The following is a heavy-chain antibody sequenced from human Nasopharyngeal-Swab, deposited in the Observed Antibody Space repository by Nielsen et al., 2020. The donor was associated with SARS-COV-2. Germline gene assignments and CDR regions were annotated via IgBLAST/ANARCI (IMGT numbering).Heavy chain of an antibody. J-gene: IGHJ4*02. V-gene: IGHV3-53*05. Sequence: GGSLRLSCAASGFTVSSNYMSWVRQAPGKGLEWVSVIYSGGSTYFPDSVKGRFTISRDSSKNTLYLQMDSLRGEDTAVYYCARDAPAHYGAFYWGRGTLVTVSS. CDR2: IYSGGST. CDR3: ARDAPAHYGAFY. CDR1: GFTVSSNY. D-gene: IGHD4-17*01.